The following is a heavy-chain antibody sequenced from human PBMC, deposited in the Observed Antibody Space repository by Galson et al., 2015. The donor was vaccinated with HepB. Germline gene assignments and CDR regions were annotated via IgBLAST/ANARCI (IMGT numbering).Heavy chain of an antibody. V-gene: IGHV3-30*04. CDR1: GFSFSSYA. CDR2: ISYDGSER. J-gene: IGHJ4*02. CDR3: VRDKVIRGVVISGEDY. D-gene: IGHD3-10*01. Sequence: SLRLSCAASGFSFSSYAMYWVRQAPGEGLEWVAEISYDGSERYYADSVKGRFTIFRDDSKNTLYLQMKSLRAEDTALYYCVRDKVIRGVVISGEDYWGQGTLVTVS.